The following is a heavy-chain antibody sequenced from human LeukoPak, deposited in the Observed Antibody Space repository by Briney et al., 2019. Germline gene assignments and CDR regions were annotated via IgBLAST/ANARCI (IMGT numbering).Heavy chain of an antibody. V-gene: IGHV4-39*01. CDR2: IYYSGST. D-gene: IGHD6-19*01. CDR1: GGSISSSSYY. J-gene: IGHJ4*02. CDR3: ARHPEAVAGFYFDY. Sequence: PSETLSLTCTVSGGSISSSSYYWGWIRQPPGKGLEWIGSIYYSGSTHYNPSLKSPVTISVDTSKNQFSLKLSSVTAADTAVYYCARHPEAVAGFYFDYWGQGTLVTVSS.